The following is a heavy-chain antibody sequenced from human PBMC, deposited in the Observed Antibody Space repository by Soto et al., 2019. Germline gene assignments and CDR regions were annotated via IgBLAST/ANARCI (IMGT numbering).Heavy chain of an antibody. CDR3: ACDASRGDYDGDY. V-gene: IGHV3-21*01. Sequence: GGSLRLSCAASGFTFSSYSMNWVRQAPGKGLEWVSSISSSSSYIYYADSVKGRFTISRDNAKNSLYLQMNSLRAEDTAVYYCACDASRGDYDGDYWGQGTLVTVSS. D-gene: IGHD4-17*01. CDR2: ISSSSSYI. CDR1: GFTFSSYS. J-gene: IGHJ4*02.